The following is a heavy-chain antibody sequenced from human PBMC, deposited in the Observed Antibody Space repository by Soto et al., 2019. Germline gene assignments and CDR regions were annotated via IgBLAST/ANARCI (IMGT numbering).Heavy chain of an antibody. CDR1: GGTFSSYA. J-gene: IGHJ6*02. CDR3: ARAIRFRFWSGYYSYGMDV. Sequence: SVKVSGKASGGTFSSYAISWVRQARGQGLEWMGGIIPIFGTANYAQKFQGRVTITADESTSTAYMELSSLRSEDTAVYYCARAIRFRFWSGYYSYGMDVLGQGTTVTVSS. D-gene: IGHD3-3*01. CDR2: IIPIFGTA. V-gene: IGHV1-69*13.